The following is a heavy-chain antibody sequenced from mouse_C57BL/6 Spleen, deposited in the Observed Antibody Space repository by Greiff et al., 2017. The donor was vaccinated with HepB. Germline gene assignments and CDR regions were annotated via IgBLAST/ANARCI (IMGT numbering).Heavy chain of an antibody. Sequence: EVQVVESGGGLVKPGGSLKLSCAASGFTFSSYAMSWVRQTPEKRLEWVATISDGGSYTYYPDNVKGRFTISRDNAKNNLYLQMSHLKSEDTAMYYCARRYGSSYDYAMDYWGQGTSVTVS. D-gene: IGHD1-1*01. CDR1: GFTFSSYA. CDR3: ARRYGSSYDYAMDY. CDR2: ISDGGSYT. J-gene: IGHJ4*01. V-gene: IGHV5-4*01.